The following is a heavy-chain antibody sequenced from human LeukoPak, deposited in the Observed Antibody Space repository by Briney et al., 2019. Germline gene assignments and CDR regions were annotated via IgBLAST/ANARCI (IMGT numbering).Heavy chain of an antibody. CDR3: ARDYKYAFDN. CDR1: GFTFSDYS. V-gene: IGHV3-48*01. J-gene: IGHJ4*02. CDR2: IGIDSGNT. D-gene: IGHD5-24*01. Sequence: GGSLRLSCAASGFTFSDYSMNWVRQASGKGLEWISYIGIDSGNTNYADSVKGRFTISGDKAKNSLYLQMNSLRVEDTAVYYCARDYKYAFDNWGQGTLVTVSS.